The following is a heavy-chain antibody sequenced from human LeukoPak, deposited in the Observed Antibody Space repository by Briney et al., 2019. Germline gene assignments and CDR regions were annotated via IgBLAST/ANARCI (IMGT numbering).Heavy chain of an antibody. J-gene: IGHJ4*02. CDR1: GFTFGPYT. CDR2: ISSSSDTI. CDR3: ARDGPPYYYDSSGYDY. V-gene: IGHV3-48*04. Sequence: PGGSLRLSCAASGFTFGPYTMNWVRQAPGKGLEWVSYISSSSDTIYYADSVKGRFTISRDNAKNSLYLQMNSLRAEDTAVYYCARDGPPYYYDSSGYDYWGQGTLVTVSS. D-gene: IGHD3-22*01.